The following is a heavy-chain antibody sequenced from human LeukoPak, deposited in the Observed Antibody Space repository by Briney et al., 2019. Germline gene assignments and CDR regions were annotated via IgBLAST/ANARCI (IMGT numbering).Heavy chain of an antibody. V-gene: IGHV3-74*01. CDR1: GFTFSSYW. J-gene: IGHJ4*02. CDR2: INSDGSST. CDR3: AREDIPASYDY. Sequence: GGSLRLSCAASGFTFSSYWMRWVRQAPGKGLVWVSRINSDGSSTSYADSVKGRFTISRDNAKNTLYLQMNSLRAEDTAVYYCAREDIPASYDYWGQGTLVTVSS. D-gene: IGHD2-15*01.